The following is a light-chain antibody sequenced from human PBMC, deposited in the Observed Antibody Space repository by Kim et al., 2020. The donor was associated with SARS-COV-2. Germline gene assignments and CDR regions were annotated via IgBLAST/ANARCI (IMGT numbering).Light chain of an antibody. Sequence: PGERATLSCRASQSVSSYLASYQQKPGQAPRLLIYDASNRATGIPARFSGSGSGTDFTLTISSLEPEDFAVYYCQQRSNWPLTFGGGTKVDI. J-gene: IGKJ4*01. CDR3: QQRSNWPLT. V-gene: IGKV3-11*01. CDR1: QSVSSY. CDR2: DAS.